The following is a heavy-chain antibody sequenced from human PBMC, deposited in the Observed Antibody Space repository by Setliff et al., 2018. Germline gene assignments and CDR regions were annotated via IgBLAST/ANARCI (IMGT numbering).Heavy chain of an antibody. V-gene: IGHV3-23*01. J-gene: IGHJ4*02. CDR1: GFTLTTYA. D-gene: IGHD3-16*01. CDR2: VSGSGGST. Sequence: GASLTISCAASGFTLTTYAMSWVRQAPGKGLEWVSGVSGSGGSTFYADSVKGRFTISRDNSKNTIYLQMNSLRADDTAVYYCARDGGEYWGQGTLVTVS. CDR3: ARDGGEY.